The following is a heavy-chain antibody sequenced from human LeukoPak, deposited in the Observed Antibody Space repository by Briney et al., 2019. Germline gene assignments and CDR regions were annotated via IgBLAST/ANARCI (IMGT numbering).Heavy chain of an antibody. CDR2: ISAYNGNT. CDR1: GYTFTSYG. Sequence: ASVQVSCKASGYTFTSYGISWVRQAPGQGLEWMGWISAYNGNTNYAQKLQGRVTMTADTSTSTAYMELRSLRSDDTAVYYCARDVPTIFGVVTTFNFDYWGRRTLVTVSS. D-gene: IGHD3-3*01. CDR3: ARDVPTIFGVVTTFNFDY. J-gene: IGHJ4*02. V-gene: IGHV1-18*01.